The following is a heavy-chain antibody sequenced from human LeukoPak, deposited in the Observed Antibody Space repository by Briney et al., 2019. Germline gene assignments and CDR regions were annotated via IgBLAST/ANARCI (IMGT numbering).Heavy chain of an antibody. CDR2: IIPIFGTA. J-gene: IGHJ5*02. D-gene: IGHD3-10*01. CDR1: GGTFSIYA. CDR3: ARSTDYGSATLFDP. V-gene: IGHV1-69*06. Sequence: ASVNVSCKASGGTFSIYAISWVRQAPGQGLEGMGGIIPIFGTANYAQKFQGRVTITADKSTSTAYMELSSLRSEDTAVYYCARSTDYGSATLFDPWGQGTLVTVSS.